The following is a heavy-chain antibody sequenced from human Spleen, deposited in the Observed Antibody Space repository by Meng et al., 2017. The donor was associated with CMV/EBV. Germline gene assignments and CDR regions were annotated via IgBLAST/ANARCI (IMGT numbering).Heavy chain of an antibody. Sequence: GESLKISCAASGFSFSGSAMHWVRQASGKGLEWVGRIRSKANSYATAYAASVKGRFTISRDDSKNTAYLQMNSLKTEDTAVYYCTRLAHGGNSGIYLGQGTLVTVSS. CDR2: IRSKANSYAT. CDR3: TRLAHGGNSGIY. J-gene: IGHJ4*02. D-gene: IGHD4-23*01. V-gene: IGHV3-73*01. CDR1: GFSFSGSA.